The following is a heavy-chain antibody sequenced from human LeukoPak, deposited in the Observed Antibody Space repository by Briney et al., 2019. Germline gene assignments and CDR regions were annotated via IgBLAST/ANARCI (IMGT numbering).Heavy chain of an antibody. J-gene: IGHJ4*02. V-gene: IGHV4-59*08. CDR1: GGSISSYY. D-gene: IGHD5-12*01. CDR3: ARHDGGYDSVPPEELDY. CDR2: IYYSGST. Sequence: SETLSLTCTVSGGSISSYYWSWIRQPPGKGLEWMGYIYYSGSTNYNPSLKSRVTISVETSKKQFSLKLSCVTAADTAVYYCARHDGGYDSVPPEELDYWGQGTLVTVSS.